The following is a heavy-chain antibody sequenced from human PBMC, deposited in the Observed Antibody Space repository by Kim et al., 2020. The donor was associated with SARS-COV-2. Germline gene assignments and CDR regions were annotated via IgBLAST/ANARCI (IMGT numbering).Heavy chain of an antibody. CDR2: ARSKANGYTT. CDR1: GFTFSDHY. V-gene: IGHV3-72*01. Sequence: GGSLRLSCTASGFTFSDHYMDWVRQAPGKGLEWVGRARSKANGYTTEYAASVKARFTISRDDSKSSLFLQMSSLSTEDTALYYCTRALPNRQPIDYWGQGTLVTVSS. J-gene: IGHJ4*02. CDR3: TRALPNRQPIDY.